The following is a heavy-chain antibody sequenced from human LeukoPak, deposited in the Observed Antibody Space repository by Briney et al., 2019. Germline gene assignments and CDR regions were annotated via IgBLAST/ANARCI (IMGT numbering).Heavy chain of an antibody. CDR2: IYYSGST. CDR1: SGSISSSPYY. J-gene: IGHJ4*02. CDR3: ARDTSTGTDY. D-gene: IGHD1-1*01. V-gene: IGHV4-39*07. Sequence: PSETLSLTCTVSSGSISSSPYYWGWIRQPPGKGLEWMGSIYYSGSTYYNPSLKSRLTISIDTSKNQFSLKLSSATAADTAVYYCARDTSTGTDYWGQGTLVTVSS.